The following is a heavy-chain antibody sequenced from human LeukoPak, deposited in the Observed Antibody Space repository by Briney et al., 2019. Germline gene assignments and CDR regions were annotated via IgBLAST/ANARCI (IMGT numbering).Heavy chain of an antibody. CDR1: GYTFTELS. D-gene: IGHD1-26*01. Sequence: GASVKVSCKVSGYTFTELSMHWVRQATGQGLEWMGWMNRNSGNTGYAQKFQGRVTMTRNTSISTAYMELSSLTSEDTAVYYCARGRRESYGGDFDYWGQGALVTVSS. V-gene: IGHV1-8*01. CDR2: MNRNSGNT. J-gene: IGHJ4*02. CDR3: ARGRRESYGGDFDY.